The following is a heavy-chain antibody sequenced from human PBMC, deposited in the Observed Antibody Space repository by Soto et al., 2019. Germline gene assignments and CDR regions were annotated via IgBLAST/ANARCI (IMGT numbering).Heavy chain of an antibody. V-gene: IGHV4-4*02. D-gene: IGHD6-13*01. J-gene: IGHJ4*02. CDR3: ARYSAVSGTYYFDY. CDR2: ISQRGSA. Sequence: QVHLQESGPGLVKPSGTLSLTCDVSGASISSVYWWSWVRQSPGKGLEWIGEISQRGSANYRPSLKSRVTMSLDTSKNQFSLRLTSVTAADTAVYYCARYSAVSGTYYFDYWGQGTLVPVSS. CDR1: GASISSVYW.